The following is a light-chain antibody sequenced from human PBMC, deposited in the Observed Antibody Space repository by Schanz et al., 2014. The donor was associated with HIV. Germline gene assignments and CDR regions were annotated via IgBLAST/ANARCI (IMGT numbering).Light chain of an antibody. J-gene: IGKJ3*01. CDR1: QSVSSSY. Sequence: EIVLTQSPGTLSLSPGERATLSCRASQSVSSSYLAWYQQKPGQAPGLLIYGASTSATGIPDRFSGSGSGTDFTLTISRLEPEDVAVYYCQHYGSSFGPGTKVDIK. CDR3: QHYGSS. CDR2: GAS. V-gene: IGKV3-20*01.